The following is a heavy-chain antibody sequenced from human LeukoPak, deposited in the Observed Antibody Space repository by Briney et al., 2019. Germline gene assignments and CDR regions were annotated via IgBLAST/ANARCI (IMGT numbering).Heavy chain of an antibody. V-gene: IGHV3-23*01. CDR1: GFTFSSYA. J-gene: IGHJ5*02. D-gene: IGHD3-16*02. CDR2: ISGSGGST. Sequence: GGPLRLSCATSGFTFSSYAISWVRQAPGKGLEWVSAISGSGGSTYYADSVKGRFTISRDNSKNTLYLQMNSLRAEDTAVYYCAKGPYDYVWGSYRPETYNWFDPWGQGTLVTVSS. CDR3: AKGPYDYVWGSYRPETYNWFDP.